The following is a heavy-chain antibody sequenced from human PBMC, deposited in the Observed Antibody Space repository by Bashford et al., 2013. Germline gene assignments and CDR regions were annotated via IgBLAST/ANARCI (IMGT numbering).Heavy chain of an antibody. CDR2: VTSAGNT. Sequence: VRQAPGKGLEWVSAVTSAGNTYYEDSVKGRFTISRDNSKNTLYLQMSSLRADDTAVYYCAKFDSSGYYFDNWGQGTLVTVSS. J-gene: IGHJ4*02. V-gene: IGHV3-23*01. D-gene: IGHD3-22*01. CDR3: AKFDSSGYYFDN.